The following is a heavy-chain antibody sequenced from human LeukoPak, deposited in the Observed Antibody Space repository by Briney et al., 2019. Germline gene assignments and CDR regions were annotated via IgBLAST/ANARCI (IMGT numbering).Heavy chain of an antibody. CDR1: GGSFSGYY. CDR3: ARGRRATVGADY. V-gene: IGHV4-34*01. CDR2: INHSGST. Sequence: SETLSLTCAVYGGSFSGYYWSWIRQPPGKGLEWIGEINHSGSTNYNPSLKSRVTISVDTSKNQFSLRLNSVTAADTAVYYCARGRRATVGADYWGQGTLVTVSP. D-gene: IGHD1-26*01. J-gene: IGHJ4*02.